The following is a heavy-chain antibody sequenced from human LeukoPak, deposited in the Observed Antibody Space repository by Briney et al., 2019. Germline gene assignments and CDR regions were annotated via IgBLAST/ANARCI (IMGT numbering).Heavy chain of an antibody. J-gene: IGHJ3*02. Sequence: PGGSLRLSCAASGFTSSSYWMSWVRQAPGKGLEWVANIKQDGSEKYYVDSVKGRFTISRDNAKNSLYLQMNSLRAEDTAVYYCAREKIAAVGPMDDAFDIWGQGTMVTVSS. CDR1: GFTSSSYW. CDR2: IKQDGSEK. CDR3: AREKIAAVGPMDDAFDI. V-gene: IGHV3-7*01. D-gene: IGHD6-6*01.